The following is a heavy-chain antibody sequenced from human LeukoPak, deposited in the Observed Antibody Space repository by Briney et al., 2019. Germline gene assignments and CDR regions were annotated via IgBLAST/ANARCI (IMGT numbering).Heavy chain of an antibody. D-gene: IGHD3-16*02. CDR1: GYTFTGYY. V-gene: IGHV1-2*02. CDR2: INPNSGGT. J-gene: IGHJ5*02. Sequence: ASVKVSCKASGYTFTGYYMHWVRQAPGQGLEWMGWINPNSGGTNYAQKFQGRVTMTRDTSISTAYMELSRLRSDDTAVYYCARARVGGVIVMRVWFDPWGQGTLVTVSS. CDR3: ARARVGGVIVMRVWFDP.